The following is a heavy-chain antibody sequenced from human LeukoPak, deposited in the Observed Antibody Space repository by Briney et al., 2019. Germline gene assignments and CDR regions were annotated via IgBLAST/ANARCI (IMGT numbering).Heavy chain of an antibody. CDR1: GYTFTSYY. D-gene: IGHD6-13*01. J-gene: IGHJ4*02. CDR2: INPSGCST. Sequence: GASVKASCKASGYTFTSYYMHWVRQAPGQGLEWMGIINPSGCSTSYAQKFQGRVTMTRDMSTTTVYMELSSLRSEDTAVYYCARDRWIEAAGFNDYWGQGTLVTVSS. CDR3: ARDRWIEAAGFNDY. V-gene: IGHV1-46*01.